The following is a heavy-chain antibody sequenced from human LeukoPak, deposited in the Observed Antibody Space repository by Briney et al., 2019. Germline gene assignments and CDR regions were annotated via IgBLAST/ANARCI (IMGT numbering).Heavy chain of an antibody. J-gene: IGHJ4*02. D-gene: IGHD3-10*01. CDR3: ARHFYRSGSYALDY. Sequence: PSETLSLTCTVSGGSISGYYLSWIRQPPGKELEWIGYIYYSGSTNYNPSLKSRVTISVDTSKNQFSLKLSSVTAADTAVYYCARHFYRSGSYALDYWGQGTLVSVSS. CDR2: IYYSGST. CDR1: GGSISGYY. V-gene: IGHV4-59*08.